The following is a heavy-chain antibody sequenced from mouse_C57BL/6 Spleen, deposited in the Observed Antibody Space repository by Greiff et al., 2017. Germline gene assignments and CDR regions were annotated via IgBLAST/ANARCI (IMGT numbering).Heavy chain of an antibody. D-gene: IGHD1-1*01. CDR1: GYTFTSYW. V-gene: IGHV1-52*01. CDR2: IDPSDSET. CDR3: ARGTTVVANYAMDY. J-gene: IGHJ4*01. Sequence: QVQLQQPGAELVRPGSSVKLSCKASGYTFTSYWMHWVKQRPIQGLEWIGNIDPSDSETHYNQKFKDKATLTVDKSSSTAYMQLSSLTSEDSAVDYCARGTTVVANYAMDYWGQGTSVTVSS.